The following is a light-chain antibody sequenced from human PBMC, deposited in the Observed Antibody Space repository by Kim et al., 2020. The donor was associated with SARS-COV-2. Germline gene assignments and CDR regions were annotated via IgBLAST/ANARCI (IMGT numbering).Light chain of an antibody. Sequence: DIQMTQSPSSLSASVGDRVTITCQASQDISNHLNWYQQKPGRAPKLLIYDASNLETGVPSRFSGSGSGTDFTVTISSLQPEDIATYYCQQYDNPLYTFGQGTKLEI. CDR3: QQYDNPLYT. CDR2: DAS. V-gene: IGKV1-33*01. J-gene: IGKJ2*01. CDR1: QDISNH.